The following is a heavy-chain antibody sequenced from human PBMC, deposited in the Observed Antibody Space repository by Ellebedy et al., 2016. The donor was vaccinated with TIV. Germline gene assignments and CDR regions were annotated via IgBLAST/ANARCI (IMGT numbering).Heavy chain of an antibody. J-gene: IGHJ4*02. CDR3: ARDLRWDWDGQRFDY. D-gene: IGHD3/OR15-3a*01. V-gene: IGHV3-33*01. Sequence: GGSLRLSCAASGFTFSNYGFHWVRQAPGKGLEWVAFIWFDGSIEYYADSVKGRFTISRDSSKDTVFLQMTSLMDEDTAMYYCARDLRWDWDGQRFDYWGLGTLVAVSS. CDR2: IWFDGSIE. CDR1: GFTFSNYG.